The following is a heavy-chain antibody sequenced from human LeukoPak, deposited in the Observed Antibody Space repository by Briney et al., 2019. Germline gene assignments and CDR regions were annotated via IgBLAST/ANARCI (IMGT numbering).Heavy chain of an antibody. Sequence: SQTLSLTCAISGDSVSSGTASWNWIRQSPSRGLEWLGRTYYRSKWYNDYAVSVKSRITINPDTSKNHFSLQLSSVTPEDTAMYYCARLEVVVGAPGYYYGVDVWGQGTTVTVSS. CDR3: ARLEVVVGAPGYYYGVDV. CDR2: TYYRSKWYN. J-gene: IGHJ6*02. V-gene: IGHV6-1*01. D-gene: IGHD2-15*01. CDR1: GDSVSSGTAS.